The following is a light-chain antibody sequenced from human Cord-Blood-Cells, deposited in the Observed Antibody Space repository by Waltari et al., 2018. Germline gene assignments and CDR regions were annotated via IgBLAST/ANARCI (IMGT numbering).Light chain of an antibody. CDR3: CSYAGSYTCEV. J-gene: IGLJ2*01. Sequence: QSALTQPRSVSGSPGRSVTLSCTGTGSDFGGYNYVSWYQQHPGKAPKHMIYDVSKVPSGVPDPFSDSKSGNTASLTTSGLQAEDEADYYCCSYAGSYTCEVFGGVTKLTVL. CDR2: DVS. CDR1: GSDFGGYNY. V-gene: IGLV2-11*01.